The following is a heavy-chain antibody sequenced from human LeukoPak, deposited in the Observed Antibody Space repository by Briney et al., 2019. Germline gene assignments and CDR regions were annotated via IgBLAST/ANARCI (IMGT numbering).Heavy chain of an antibody. Sequence: GRSLRLSCAASGFTFDDYAMHWVRQAPGKGLEWVSGISWNSGSIGYADSVKGRFTISRDNAKNSLYLQMNSLRAEATALYYCASLYSGSYSSDYGGQGTLVTVPS. D-gene: IGHD1-26*01. V-gene: IGHV3-9*01. CDR3: ASLYSGSYSSDY. CDR2: ISWNSGSI. CDR1: GFTFDDYA. J-gene: IGHJ4*02.